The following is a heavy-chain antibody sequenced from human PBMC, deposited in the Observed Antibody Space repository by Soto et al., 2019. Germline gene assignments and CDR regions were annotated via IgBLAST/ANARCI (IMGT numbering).Heavy chain of an antibody. CDR1: GYTFSNYG. D-gene: IGHD3-10*01. Sequence: QVQLVQSGAEVRKPGASVKVSCKASGYTFSNYGLSWVRQAPGQGLEWMGWISDYNGNTHYAQKFQCRIILTTDTSKRTDYVELRSLTSDDTAVYFCAREGYYSGSGTYSPPRYYGMDVWGQGTTVTVSS. V-gene: IGHV1-18*01. CDR2: ISDYNGNT. J-gene: IGHJ6*02. CDR3: AREGYYSGSGTYSPPRYYGMDV.